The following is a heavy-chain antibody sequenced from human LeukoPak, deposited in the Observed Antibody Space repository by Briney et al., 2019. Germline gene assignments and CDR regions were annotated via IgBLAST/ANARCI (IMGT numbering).Heavy chain of an antibody. J-gene: IGHJ4*02. Sequence: PGRSLRLSCAASGFTLSSCGMHWVRQAPGKGLEWVALIRSDGSDKYYADSVKGRFTISRDNSKNTLFLQMNSLRAEDTAVYYCAKDIAAAGGPCAYWGRGTLVTVSS. V-gene: IGHV3-33*06. CDR3: AKDIAAAGGPCAY. CDR1: GFTLSSCG. D-gene: IGHD6-13*01. CDR2: IRSDGSDK.